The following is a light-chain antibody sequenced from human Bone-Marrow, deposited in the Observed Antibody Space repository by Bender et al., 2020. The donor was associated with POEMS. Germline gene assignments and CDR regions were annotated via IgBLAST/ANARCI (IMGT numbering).Light chain of an antibody. V-gene: IGLV2-23*02. CDR3: SSYAGSSTLV. Sequence: QSALTQPASVSGSPGQSITISCTGTGNDVGNYNLVSWYQQHPGTVPKLLIYEVTKRPSGVSNRFSGSKSGNTASLTVSGLQTEDEADYFCSSYAGSSTLVFGGGTKLTVL. CDR2: EVT. CDR1: GNDVGNYNL. J-gene: IGLJ3*02.